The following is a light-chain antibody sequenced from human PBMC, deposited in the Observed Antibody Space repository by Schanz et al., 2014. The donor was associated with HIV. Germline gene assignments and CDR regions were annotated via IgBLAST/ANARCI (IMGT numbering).Light chain of an antibody. V-gene: IGLV1-51*01. J-gene: IGLJ2*01. CDR1: AFNVGQNY. Sequence: QSVLTQPPSVSAAPGQRVTISCSGSAFNVGQNYVSWYQQFPGTAPKLLIYGTHDRLSEIPDRFSGSKTGTSATLAIVGLXXXDEADYYCTTWDSTLSAVVFGGGTKLTVL. CDR3: TTWDSTLSAVV. CDR2: GTH.